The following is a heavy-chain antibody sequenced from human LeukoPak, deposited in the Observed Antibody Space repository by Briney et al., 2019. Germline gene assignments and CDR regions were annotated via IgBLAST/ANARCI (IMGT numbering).Heavy chain of an antibody. CDR2: IYTSGST. CDR1: GGSISSYY. CDR3: ARDRLSSSGYYYGGDDAFDI. Sequence: PSETLSLTCTVSGGSISSYYWSWIRQPAGKGLEWIGRIYTSGSTNYNPSLKSRVTMPVDTSKNQFSLKLSSVTAADTAVYYCARDRLSSSGYYYGGDDAFDIWGQGTMVTVSS. V-gene: IGHV4-4*07. D-gene: IGHD3-22*01. J-gene: IGHJ3*02.